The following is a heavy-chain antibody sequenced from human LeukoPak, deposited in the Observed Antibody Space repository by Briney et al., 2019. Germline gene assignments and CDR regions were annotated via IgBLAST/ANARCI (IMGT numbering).Heavy chain of an antibody. CDR3: ARDKGYYDSSGYYYQ. D-gene: IGHD3-22*01. V-gene: IGHV4-39*07. CDR2: IYYSGST. CDR1: GGSISSSSYY. J-gene: IGHJ4*02. Sequence: SETLSLTRTVSGGSISSSSYYWGWIRQPPGKGLEWIGSIYYSGSTYYNPSLKSRVTISVDTSKNQFSLKLSSVTAADTAVYYCARDKGYYDSSGYYYQWGQGTLVTVSS.